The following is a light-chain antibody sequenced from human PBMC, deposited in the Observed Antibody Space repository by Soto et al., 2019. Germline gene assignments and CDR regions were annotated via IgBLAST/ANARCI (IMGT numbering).Light chain of an antibody. V-gene: IGKV1D-16*01. CDR1: QGISKW. J-gene: IGKJ4*01. CDR3: QQYSTYPLT. CDR2: DVS. Sequence: DIQMTQSPSSLSASVGDRVTITCRASQGISKWLARYQQKPEKAPKSLIYDVSNLQSGVPSRFSGNGSGTEFTLTIGSLQPEDFATYYCQQYSTYPLTFGGGTKVEI.